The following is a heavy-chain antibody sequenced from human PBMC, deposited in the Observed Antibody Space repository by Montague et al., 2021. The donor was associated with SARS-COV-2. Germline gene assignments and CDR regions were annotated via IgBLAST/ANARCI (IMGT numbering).Heavy chain of an antibody. Sequence: SETLSLTCTVSGGCISRYYWSWIRQPPGKGLEWIGYIYYIGSTNYNPSLKSRVTISVDTSKNQFSLKLSSVTAADTAVYYCARAPVAHITIFGVVTSFDYWGQGTLVTVSS. J-gene: IGHJ4*02. CDR2: IYYIGST. CDR3: ARAPVAHITIFGVVTSFDY. D-gene: IGHD3-3*01. V-gene: IGHV4-59*01. CDR1: GGCISRYY.